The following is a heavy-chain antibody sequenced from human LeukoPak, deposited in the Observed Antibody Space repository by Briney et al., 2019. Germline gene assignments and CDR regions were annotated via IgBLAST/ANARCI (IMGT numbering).Heavy chain of an antibody. J-gene: IGHJ5*02. CDR2: INTNTGNP. V-gene: IGHV7-4-1*02. CDR1: GYTFTSYA. CDR3: ARGGYDSRWGGRWFDP. D-gene: IGHD3-22*01. Sequence: ASVKVSCKASGYTFTSYAMNWVRQAPGQGLEWMGWINTNTGNPTYAQGFTGRFVFSLDTSVSTAYLQISSLKAEDTAVYYCARGGYDSRWGGRWFDPWGQGTLVTVSS.